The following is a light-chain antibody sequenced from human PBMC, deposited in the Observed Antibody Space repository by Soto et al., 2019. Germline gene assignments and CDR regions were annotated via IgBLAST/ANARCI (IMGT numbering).Light chain of an antibody. CDR2: DVS. CDR3: CSYARSSTLYV. CDR1: SSDVGGYNY. Sequence: QSALTQPASVSGSPGQSITISCTGTSSDVGGYNYVSWYQQHSGKAPKLMIYDVSNRPSGVSNRFSGSKYGNTASLTISGRQAEDEDDYYCCSYARSSTLYVFGTGTKLTVL. V-gene: IGLV2-14*01. J-gene: IGLJ1*01.